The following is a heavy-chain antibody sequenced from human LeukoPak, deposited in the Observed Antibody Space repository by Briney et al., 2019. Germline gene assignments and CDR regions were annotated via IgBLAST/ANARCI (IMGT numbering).Heavy chain of an antibody. CDR1: GFTFSSYA. CDR2: ISRSGDST. Sequence: GGSLRLSCAASGFTFSSYAMSWVRQAPGKGLEWVSAISRSGDSTYYADSVKGRFTISRDNSKNTLYLQMNSLRAEDTAVYYCARCYYDSSGYCWFDPWGQGTLVTVSS. CDR3: ARCYYDSSGYCWFDP. D-gene: IGHD3-22*01. J-gene: IGHJ5*02. V-gene: IGHV3-23*01.